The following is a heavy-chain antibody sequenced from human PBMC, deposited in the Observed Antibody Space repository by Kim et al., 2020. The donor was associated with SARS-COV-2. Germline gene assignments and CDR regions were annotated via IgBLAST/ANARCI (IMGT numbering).Heavy chain of an antibody. J-gene: IGHJ4*02. V-gene: IGHV3-23*01. CDR3: AKDLRGSGTPLEGWDY. CDR1: GFTFSSYA. D-gene: IGHD3-10*01. CDR2: ISGSGGST. Sequence: GGSLRLSCAASGFTFSSYAMSWVRQAPGKGLEWVSAISGSGGSTYYADSVKGRFTISRDNSKNTLYLQMNSLRAEDTAVYYCAKDLRGSGTPLEGWDYWGQGTLVTVSS.